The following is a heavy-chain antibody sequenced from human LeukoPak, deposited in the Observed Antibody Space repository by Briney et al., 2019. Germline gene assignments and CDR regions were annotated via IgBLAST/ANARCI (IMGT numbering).Heavy chain of an antibody. CDR2: ISSSSSYI. CDR3: ARDPWFGELHYFDY. V-gene: IGHV3-21*01. Sequence: GGSLRLSCAASGFTFSSYSMNWVRQAPGKGLEWVSSISSSSSYIYYADSVKGRFTISRDNAKNSLYLQMNSLRAEDTAVYYCARDPWFGELHYFDYWGQGTLVTVSP. J-gene: IGHJ4*02. D-gene: IGHD3-10*01. CDR1: GFTFSSYS.